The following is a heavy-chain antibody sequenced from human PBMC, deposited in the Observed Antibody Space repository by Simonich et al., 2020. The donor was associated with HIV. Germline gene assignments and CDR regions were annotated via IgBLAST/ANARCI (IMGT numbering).Heavy chain of an antibody. CDR1: GRSFSGYY. CDR3: ARLTAGGLGEYFQH. J-gene: IGHJ1*01. CDR2: INHMGST. Sequence: QVQLQQWRAGLLKPSETLSLTCAVYGRSFSGYYCSWIRQPPGKGLEWIGEINHMGSTNYNPSLKSRVTISVDTSKNQFSLKLSSVTAADTAVYYCARLTAGGLGEYFQHWGQGTLVTVSS. V-gene: IGHV4-34*01. D-gene: IGHD6-13*01.